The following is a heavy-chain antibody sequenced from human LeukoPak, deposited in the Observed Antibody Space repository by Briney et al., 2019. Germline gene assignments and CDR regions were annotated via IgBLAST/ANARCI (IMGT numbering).Heavy chain of an antibody. Sequence: GGSLRLSCAASGFTFSSYSMNWVRQAPGKGLEWVAAIAFDDTDRYYIDSVKGRFTISRDDSKNTLYLHMTSLRAEDTAVYYCTNSDDYSDYWGQGTLVTVSS. CDR3: TNSDDYSDY. J-gene: IGHJ4*02. V-gene: IGHV3-30*18. CDR1: GFTFSSYS. CDR2: IAFDDTDR.